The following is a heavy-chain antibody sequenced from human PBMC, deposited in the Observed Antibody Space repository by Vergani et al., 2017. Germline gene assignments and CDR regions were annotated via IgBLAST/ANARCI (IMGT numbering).Heavy chain of an antibody. CDR3: ARAGDSSGYYSYFDY. V-gene: IGHV4-4*07. CDR1: GAPISYWC. J-gene: IGHJ4*02. D-gene: IGHD3-22*01. Sequence: QVQMQESGPGLVKTSETLSLTCSASGAPISYWCWSWLRQPAGKGLEWIGRLCPSGSTNYNPSLKSRVTISVDTSKNQFSLKLSSVTAADTAVYYCARAGDSSGYYSYFDYWGQGTLVTASS. CDR2: LCPSGST.